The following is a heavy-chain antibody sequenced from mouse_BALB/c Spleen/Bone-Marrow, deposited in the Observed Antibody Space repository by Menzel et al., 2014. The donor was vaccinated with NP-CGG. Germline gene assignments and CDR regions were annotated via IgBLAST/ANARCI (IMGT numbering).Heavy chain of an antibody. CDR2: ILPGSGNS. D-gene: IGHD3-1*01. CDR1: GCTFSSYW. Sequence: VQLQQSGAELMKPGASVKISCKATGCTFSSYWIEWLKQRPGHGLEWIGEILPGSGNSYYNEKFTGKATFTADTSSNTAYMQLSSLTSEGSAVYYCARGGTFRATGFTYWGQGTLVTVSA. CDR3: ARGGTFRATGFTY. J-gene: IGHJ3*01. V-gene: IGHV1-9*01.